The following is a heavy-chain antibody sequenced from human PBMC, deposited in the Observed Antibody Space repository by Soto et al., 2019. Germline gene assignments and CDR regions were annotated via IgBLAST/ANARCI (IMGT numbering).Heavy chain of an antibody. V-gene: IGHV3-53*01. CDR2: IFSSGTT. Sequence: GSLILSCAASGFTVSRNYMSWVRQVPGTGLEWVSVIFSSGTTYYADSVKGRFTISRDNSKNTLYLQMNSLRAEDTAVYYCARGDDYNDSSGYWGYFDYWGQGTLVTVSS. CDR1: GFTVSRNY. CDR3: ARGDDYNDSSGYWGYFDY. D-gene: IGHD3-22*01. J-gene: IGHJ4*02.